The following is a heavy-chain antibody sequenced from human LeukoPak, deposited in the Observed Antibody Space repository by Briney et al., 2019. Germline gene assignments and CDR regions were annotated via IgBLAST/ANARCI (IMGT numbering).Heavy chain of an antibody. CDR1: GFTVSSNY. J-gene: IGHJ3*02. CDR3: ARTLGFYDAFDI. D-gene: IGHD7-27*01. Sequence: GGSLRLSCAASGFTVSSNYMSWVRQAPGKGLEWVSVIYSGGSTYYADSVKGRFTISRDNAKNTLYLQMNSLRAEDTAVYYCARTLGFYDAFDIWGQGTMVTVSS. V-gene: IGHV3-53*01. CDR2: IYSGGST.